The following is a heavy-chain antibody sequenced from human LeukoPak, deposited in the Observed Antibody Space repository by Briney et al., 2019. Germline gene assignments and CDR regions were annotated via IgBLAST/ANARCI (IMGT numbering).Heavy chain of an antibody. J-gene: IGHJ6*02. V-gene: IGHV3-53*04. CDR2: IYSGGST. Sequence: GGSLRLSCAASGFTVSSNYMSWVRQAPGKGLEWVSVIYSGGSTYYADSVKGRFTISRHNSKNTLYLQMNSLRAEDTAVYYCARARGDYYYYGMDVWGQGTTVTVSS. CDR1: GFTVSSNY. CDR3: ARARGDYYYYGMDV.